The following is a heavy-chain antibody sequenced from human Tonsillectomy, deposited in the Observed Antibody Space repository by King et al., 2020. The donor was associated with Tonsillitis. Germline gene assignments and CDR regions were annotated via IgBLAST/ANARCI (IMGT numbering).Heavy chain of an antibody. Sequence: VQLVESGGGLVQPGGSLRLSCAASGFTFSSYWMSWVRQAPGKGLEWVANIKQDGSEKYYVDSVKGRFTISRDNAKNSLYLQMSSLRADHTAVYYCARDKIVGDTYFDVWGQGALVTVSA. V-gene: IGHV3-7*03. CDR3: ARDKIVGDTYFDV. CDR1: GFTFSSYW. CDR2: IKQDGSEK. J-gene: IGHJ4*02. D-gene: IGHD1-26*01.